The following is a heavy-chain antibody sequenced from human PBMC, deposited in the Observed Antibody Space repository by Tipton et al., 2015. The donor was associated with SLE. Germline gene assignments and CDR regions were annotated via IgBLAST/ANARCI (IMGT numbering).Heavy chain of an antibody. CDR1: GGSISSGGYY. J-gene: IGHJ3*02. CDR3: ARGGAAGRGAFDI. CDR2: IFHTGST. Sequence: TLSLTCTVSGGSISSGGYYWSWIRQHPGKGLEWIGYIFHTGSTYYNPSLKSRTTISVDTSKNRFSLKMTSVTAADTAVYYCARGGAAGRGAFDIWGQGTMVTVSS. D-gene: IGHD6-13*01. V-gene: IGHV4-31*03.